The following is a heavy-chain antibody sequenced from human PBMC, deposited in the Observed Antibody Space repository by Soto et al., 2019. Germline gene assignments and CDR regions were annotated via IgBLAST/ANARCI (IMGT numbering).Heavy chain of an antibody. CDR2: IRVKNGNT. CDR1: GYTFTNYG. V-gene: IGHV1-18*01. CDR3: ARDGYCSGVGCFRFDP. Sequence: QVQLVQSGPEVKKPGASVKVSCKASGYTFTNYGISWVRQAPGQGLEWMGWIRVKNGNTNYAQKFQGRVTMTTDTSTGTAYMELRSLRSDDTAVYYCARDGYCSGVGCFRFDPWGQGTLVTVSS. D-gene: IGHD2-15*01. J-gene: IGHJ5*02.